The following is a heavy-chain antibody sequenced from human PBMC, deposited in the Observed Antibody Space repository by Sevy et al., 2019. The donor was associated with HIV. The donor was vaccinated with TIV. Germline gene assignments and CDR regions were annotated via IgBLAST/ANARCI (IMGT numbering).Heavy chain of an antibody. CDR2: ISYDGSKK. D-gene: IGHD2-21*02. Sequence: GGSLRLSCAASGFTFSSYALLWVRQAPGKGLEWVSLISYDGSKKYYSDSVKGRFAISRDESKTTRFLQMNSLRSEDTAIDYCARVGVSYCTDDCYHRFDYWGRGTLVTVSS. CDR3: ARVGVSYCTDDCYHRFDY. CDR1: GFTFSSYA. V-gene: IGHV3-30*09. J-gene: IGHJ4*02.